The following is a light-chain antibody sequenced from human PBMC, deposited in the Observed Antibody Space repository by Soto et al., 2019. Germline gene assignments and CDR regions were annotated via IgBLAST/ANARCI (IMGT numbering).Light chain of an antibody. CDR3: QQARSFPVT. J-gene: IGKJ5*01. V-gene: IGKV1-5*03. CDR2: KSS. CDR1: QSVSIW. Sequence: DIQLTQSPSTLSASEGDRVTISCRASQSVSIWLAWYQQTPGRAPKLLIYKSSILESGVPSRFSGSGSGTDFTLTITSLESEDFATYYCQQARSFPVTFGQGTRLEIK.